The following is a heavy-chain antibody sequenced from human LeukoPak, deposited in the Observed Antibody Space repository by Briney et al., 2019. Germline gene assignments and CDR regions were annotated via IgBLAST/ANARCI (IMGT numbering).Heavy chain of an antibody. CDR3: ARAHYDSSGYYYFDY. V-gene: IGHV5-51*01. D-gene: IGHD3-22*01. J-gene: IGHJ4*02. Sequence: GESLKISCKGSGYSFTSYWIGWARQMPGKGLEWMGIIYPGDSDTRYSPSFQGQVTISADKSISTAYLQWSSLKASDTAMYYCARAHYDSSGYYYFDYWGQGTLVTVSS. CDR1: GYSFTSYW. CDR2: IYPGDSDT.